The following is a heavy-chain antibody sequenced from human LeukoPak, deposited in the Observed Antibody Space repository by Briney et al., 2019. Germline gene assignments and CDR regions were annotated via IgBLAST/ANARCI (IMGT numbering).Heavy chain of an antibody. J-gene: IGHJ4*02. CDR1: GYTFSSYG. D-gene: IGHD5-18*01. Sequence: ASVKVSCKASGYTFSSYGISWVRQAPGQGIEWMGWISGYNGDTRYAQNLQGRVTVTTDTSTSTAYMELRSLRSDDTAVYYCARERRGYSYGRGDYWGKGTLVTVSS. CDR3: ARERRGYSYGRGDY. V-gene: IGHV1-18*01. CDR2: ISGYNGDT.